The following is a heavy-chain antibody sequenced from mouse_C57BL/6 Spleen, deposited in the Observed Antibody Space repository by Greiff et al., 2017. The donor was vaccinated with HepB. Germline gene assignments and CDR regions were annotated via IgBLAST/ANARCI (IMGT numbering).Heavy chain of an antibody. Sequence: VQLKESGAELVRPGASVKLSCKASGYTFTDYYINWVKQRPGQGLEWIARIYPGSGNTYYNEKFKGKATLTAEKSSSTAYMQLSSLTSEDSAVYFCAIGSSSWFAYWGQGTLVTVSA. D-gene: IGHD1-1*01. V-gene: IGHV1-76*01. J-gene: IGHJ3*01. CDR3: AIGSSSWFAY. CDR2: IYPGSGNT. CDR1: GYTFTDYY.